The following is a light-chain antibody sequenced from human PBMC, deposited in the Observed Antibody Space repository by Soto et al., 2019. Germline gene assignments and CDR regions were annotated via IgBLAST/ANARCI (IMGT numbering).Light chain of an antibody. J-gene: IGKJ1*01. Sequence: IVMTQSPDYLAVSLGERATINCKSSQSVLYSSNNKNYLAWYQQKPGQPPKMLIYWASTRESGVPDRFSGSGSGTDFTLTISSLQAEDVAVYYCQQYYSAPWMFGQGTKVEIK. CDR3: QQYYSAPWM. CDR1: QSVLYSSNNKNY. CDR2: WAS. V-gene: IGKV4-1*01.